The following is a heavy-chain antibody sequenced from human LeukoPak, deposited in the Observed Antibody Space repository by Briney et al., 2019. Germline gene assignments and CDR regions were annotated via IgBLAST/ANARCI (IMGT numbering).Heavy chain of an antibody. D-gene: IGHD2-2*01. CDR1: GFTFSSYS. J-gene: IGHJ4*02. V-gene: IGHV3-66*01. CDR3: ARAPSYCSSTSCLKFVYSLIFDY. CDR2: IYSGGST. Sequence: QSGGSLRLSCAASGFTFSSYSMNWVRQAPGKGLEWVSVIYSGGSTYYADSVKGRFTISRDNSKNTLYLQMNSLRAEDTAVYYCARAPSYCSSTSCLKFVYSLIFDYWGQGTLVTVSS.